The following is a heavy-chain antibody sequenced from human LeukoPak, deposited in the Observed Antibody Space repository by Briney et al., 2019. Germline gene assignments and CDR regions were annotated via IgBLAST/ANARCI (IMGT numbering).Heavy chain of an antibody. Sequence: EASVKVSCTTSGYTFTNNAMNWVRQAPGQGLEWMGWINTNTGNPTYAQGFFTGRYVFSLDTSASTAYLQINGLKADDTAVYYCGRDPRLGIRGYTYGYIDHWGQGTLVTVAS. D-gene: IGHD5-18*01. CDR2: INTNTGNP. V-gene: IGHV7-4-1*02. CDR1: GYTFTNNA. CDR3: GRDPRLGIRGYTYGYIDH. J-gene: IGHJ4*02.